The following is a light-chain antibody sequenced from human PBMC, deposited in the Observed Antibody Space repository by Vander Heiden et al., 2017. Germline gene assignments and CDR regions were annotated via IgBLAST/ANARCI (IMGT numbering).Light chain of an antibody. CDR2: HAS. CDR3: HQYDNLPYT. J-gene: IGKJ2*01. CDR1: QDINNS. Sequence: DIQMTQSPSSLSASVGDRVTITCQASQDINNSLNWYQQKPGKAPKLLIYHASNLETGVLSRFSGSGSRADFSFTISSLQPEDVATYYCHQYDNLPYTFGQGTKLEIK. V-gene: IGKV1-33*01.